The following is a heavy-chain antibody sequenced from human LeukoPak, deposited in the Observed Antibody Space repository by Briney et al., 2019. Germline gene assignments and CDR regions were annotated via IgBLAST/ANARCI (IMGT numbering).Heavy chain of an antibody. CDR3: ARQAPSLGWY. CDR1: GFTFSSYA. V-gene: IGHV3-23*01. Sequence: GGSLRLSCAASGFTFSSYAMSWVRQAPGKGLEWVSAISGSTGSTFHADSLQGRFTIPRDKSKHTLYLPMNSLRSDDTAVYYCARQAPSLGWYWGQGALVTVSS. CDR2: ISGSTGST. J-gene: IGHJ4*02. D-gene: IGHD1-26*01.